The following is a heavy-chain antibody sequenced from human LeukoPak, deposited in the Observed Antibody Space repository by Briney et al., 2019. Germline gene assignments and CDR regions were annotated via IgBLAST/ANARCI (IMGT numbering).Heavy chain of an antibody. CDR2: ISGSGGST. V-gene: IGHV3-23*01. D-gene: IGHD3-10*01. J-gene: IGHJ4*02. CDR1: GFTFSSYA. CDR3: AKWYYYGSGSYSGAY. Sequence: PGGSLRLSCAASGFTFSSYAMSWVRQAPGKGLEWVSAISGSGGSTYYADSVKGRFTISRDNSKNTLYLQMNSLRAEDTAVYYCAKWYYYGSGSYSGAYWGQGTLVTVSS.